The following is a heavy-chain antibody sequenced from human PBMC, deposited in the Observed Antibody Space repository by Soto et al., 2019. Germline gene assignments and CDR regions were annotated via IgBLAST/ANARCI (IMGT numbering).Heavy chain of an antibody. Sequence: GGSLRLSCAASGFTFSDYYMSWIRQAPGKGLEWVSYISSSSSYTNYADSVKGRFTISRDNAKNSLYLQMNSLRAEDTAVYYCARVKEGYYYDSSGYYDYWGQGTLVTVSS. V-gene: IGHV3-11*06. J-gene: IGHJ4*02. CDR1: GFTFSDYY. CDR3: ARVKEGYYYDSSGYYDY. D-gene: IGHD3-22*01. CDR2: ISSSSSYT.